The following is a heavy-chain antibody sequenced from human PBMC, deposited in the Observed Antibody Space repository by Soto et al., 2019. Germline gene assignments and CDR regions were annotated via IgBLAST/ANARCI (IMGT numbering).Heavy chain of an antibody. CDR3: ASAGGGRARISI. CDR1: GGSIGTYY. J-gene: IGHJ3*02. V-gene: IGHV4-59*01. D-gene: IGHD6-13*01. CDR2: VSYLGDT. Sequence: PSETLSLTCNISGGSIGTYYWTWVRQSPGKGLEWIGYVSYLGDTNYNPSLKSRVTISVDTPKNQFSLTLGSVTAADTAMYYCASAGGGRARISIRGPGTMVTVSS.